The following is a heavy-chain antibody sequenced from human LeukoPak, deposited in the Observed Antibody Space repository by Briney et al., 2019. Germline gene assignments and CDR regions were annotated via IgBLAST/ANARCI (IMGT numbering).Heavy chain of an antibody. Sequence: SETLSLTCTVSGGSISSYYWSWIRQPPGKGLEWIGYIYYSGSTNYNPSLKSRVTISVDTSKNQFSLKLSSVTAADTAVYYCARKDYYDSSGYGIYFDYWGQGTLVTVSS. CDR3: ARKDYYDSSGYGIYFDY. CDR2: IYYSGST. CDR1: GGSISSYY. J-gene: IGHJ4*02. V-gene: IGHV4-59*01. D-gene: IGHD3-22*01.